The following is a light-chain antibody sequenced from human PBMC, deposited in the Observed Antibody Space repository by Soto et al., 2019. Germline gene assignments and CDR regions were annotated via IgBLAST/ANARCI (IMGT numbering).Light chain of an antibody. CDR3: IQALQTPFT. V-gene: IGKV2-28*01. Sequence: DIVLSQSPLSLPVTAGEPASISCRSSESLLHGNGYNYLDWYLQKPGQSPQLLIYLGSTRASGVPDRFSGGGSGTDFTLKISRVEAEDVGVYFCIQALQTPFTFGPGTKLEIK. CDR2: LGS. CDR1: ESLLHGNGYNY. J-gene: IGKJ3*01.